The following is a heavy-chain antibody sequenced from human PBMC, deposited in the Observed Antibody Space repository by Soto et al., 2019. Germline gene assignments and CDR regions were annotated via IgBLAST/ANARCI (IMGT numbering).Heavy chain of an antibody. V-gene: IGHV3-23*01. D-gene: IGHD1-1*01. CDR2: INPSGGS. CDR1: GFSFGTYD. J-gene: IGHJ4*02. Sequence: GSLRLSCAASGFSFGTYDMSWVRQAPGKGLEWVSTINPSGGSDHADSVKGRFTISRDNSKNTLYLQMNLLRAEDTAVYYCAHRTGFDYWGRGTLVTVSS. CDR3: AHRTGFDY.